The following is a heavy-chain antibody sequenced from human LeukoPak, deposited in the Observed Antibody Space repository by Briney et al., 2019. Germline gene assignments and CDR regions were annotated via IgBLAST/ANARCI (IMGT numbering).Heavy chain of an antibody. CDR3: ARSLPFSATADAFDI. J-gene: IGHJ3*02. D-gene: IGHD6-25*01. CDR1: GYSISSGYY. CDR2: IYHSGST. Sequence: SETLSLTCAVSGYSISSGYYWGWIRQPPGKGLEWIGSIYHSGSTYYNPPLKSRVTISVDTSKNQFSLKLSSVTAADTAVYYCARSLPFSATADAFDIWGQGTMATVSS. V-gene: IGHV4-38-2*01.